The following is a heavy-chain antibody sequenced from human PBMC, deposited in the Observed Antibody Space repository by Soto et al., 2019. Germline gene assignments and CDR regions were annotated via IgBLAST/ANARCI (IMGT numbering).Heavy chain of an antibody. CDR2: IYYSGST. Sequence: PSETLSLTCTVSGGSISSGGYYWNWIRQHPGKGLGWIGYIYYSGSTYYNPSLKSRLTISVDTSKNQFSLKLTSVTAADTAVYYCARDRSDTIFGVVIFSYYFDYWGQGTLVTVSS. V-gene: IGHV4-31*03. CDR1: GGSISSGGYY. D-gene: IGHD3-3*01. J-gene: IGHJ4*02. CDR3: ARDRSDTIFGVVIFSYYFDY.